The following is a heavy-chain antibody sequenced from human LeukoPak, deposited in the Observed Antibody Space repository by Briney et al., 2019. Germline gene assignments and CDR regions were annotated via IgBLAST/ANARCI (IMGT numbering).Heavy chain of an antibody. CDR1: GGSISSHY. D-gene: IGHD2-2*01. J-gene: IGHJ6*03. CDR3: ARDLSVVVPAAINGDYMDV. V-gene: IGHV4-59*11. CDR2: IYYSGST. Sequence: SETLSLTCTVSGGSISSHYWSWIRQPPGKGLEWIGYIYYSGSTNYNPSLKSRVTISVDTSKNQLSLKLSSVTAADTAVYYCARDLSVVVPAAINGDYMDVWGKGTTVTVSS.